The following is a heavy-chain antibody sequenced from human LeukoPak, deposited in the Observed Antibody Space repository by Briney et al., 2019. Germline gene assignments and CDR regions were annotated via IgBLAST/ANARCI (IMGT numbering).Heavy chain of an antibody. J-gene: IGHJ5*02. V-gene: IGHV4-59*01. CDR3: ARRSSSWYGRFDP. CDR2: IYYSGST. D-gene: IGHD6-13*01. CDR1: GGSISSYY. Sequence: SETLSLTCTVSGGSISSYYWSWIRQPPGKGLEWIGYIYYSGSTNYNPSLKSRVTISVDTSKNQFSLKLSSVTAADTAVYYCARRSSSWYGRFDPWGQGTLVTVSS.